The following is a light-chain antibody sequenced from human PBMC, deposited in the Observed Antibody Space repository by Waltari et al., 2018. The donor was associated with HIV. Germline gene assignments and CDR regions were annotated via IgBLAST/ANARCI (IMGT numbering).Light chain of an antibody. J-gene: IGLJ2*01. CDR1: SSYVGGYNY. Sequence: QSALTQPASVSGSPGQSITIPCTGTSSYVGGYNYVSWYQQHPGKAPKLKIYEVSNRPSGVSNRFSGSKSGNTASLTISGLQAEDEADYYCSSYTSSSTLVFGGGTELTVL. V-gene: IGLV2-14*01. CDR2: EVS. CDR3: SSYTSSSTLV.